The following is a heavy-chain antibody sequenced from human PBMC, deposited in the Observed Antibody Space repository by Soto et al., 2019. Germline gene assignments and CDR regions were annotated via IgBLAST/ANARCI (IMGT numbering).Heavy chain of an antibody. CDR2: ISAYNGNT. V-gene: IGHV1-18*01. CDR3: ARDGVTYNWNFYYYYYYMDV. CDR1: GYTFTSYG. D-gene: IGHD1-7*01. Sequence: ASVKVSCKASGYTFTSYGISWVRQAPGQGLEWMGWISAYNGNTNYAQKLQGRVTMTTDTSTSTAYMELRSLRSDDTAVYYCARDGVTYNWNFYYYYYYMDVWAKRTTVTVSS. J-gene: IGHJ6*03.